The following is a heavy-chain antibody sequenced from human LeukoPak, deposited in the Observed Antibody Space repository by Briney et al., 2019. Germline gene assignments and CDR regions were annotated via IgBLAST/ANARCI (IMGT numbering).Heavy chain of an antibody. Sequence: PSETLSLTCTVSGGSISSGGYYWSWIRQHPGKGLEWIGYIYYSGSTYYNPSLKSRVTISVDTSKNQFSLKLSSVTAADTAVYYCARAILTPSGFVWHFDLWGRGTPVTVSS. CDR1: GGSISSGGYY. CDR2: IYYSGST. V-gene: IGHV4-31*03. J-gene: IGHJ2*01. CDR3: ARAILTPSGFVWHFDL. D-gene: IGHD3-3*01.